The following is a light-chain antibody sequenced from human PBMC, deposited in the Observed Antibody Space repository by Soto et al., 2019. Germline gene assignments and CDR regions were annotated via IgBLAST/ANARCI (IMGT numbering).Light chain of an antibody. J-gene: IGLJ3*02. CDR3: QSYDNSLSGSWV. Sequence: QSALTQPASVSGSPGQSITISCTGTISDIGGYNFISWYQHHPGKAPKLVIYDVNNRPSGISYRFSGSKSGNTASLAITGLQAEDEADYYCQSYDNSLSGSWVFGGGTKLTVL. CDR1: ISDIGGYNF. CDR2: DVN. V-gene: IGLV2-14*01.